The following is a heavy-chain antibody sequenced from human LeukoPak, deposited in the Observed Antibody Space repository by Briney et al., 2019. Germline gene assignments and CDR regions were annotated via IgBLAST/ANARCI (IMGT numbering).Heavy chain of an antibody. D-gene: IGHD1-14*01. CDR3: ARDGLEPFSYYYYYGMDV. V-gene: IGHV1-18*01. CDR2: ISAYNGNT. J-gene: IGHJ6*02. Sequence: ASVKVSCKASGYTFSSYGISWVRQAPGQGLEWMGWISAYNGNTDYAQKFQGRVTMTTDTPTSTAYMELRSLRSDDTAVYYCARDGLEPFSYYYYYGMDVWGQGTTVTVSS. CDR1: GYTFSSYG.